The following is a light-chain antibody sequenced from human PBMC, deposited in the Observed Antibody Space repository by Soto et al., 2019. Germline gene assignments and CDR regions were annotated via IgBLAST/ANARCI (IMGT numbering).Light chain of an antibody. J-gene: IGKJ1*01. CDR1: QSVSSSY. CDR3: QQYVRSPPSWT. Sequence: EIVLTQSPGTLSLSPGERATLSCRASQSVSSSYLAWYQQKPGQAPRLLIYDASSRATGIPDRFSGSGSGTDFTLTISRLEPEDFAVYYCQQYVRSPPSWTFGQGTKVEIK. CDR2: DAS. V-gene: IGKV3-20*01.